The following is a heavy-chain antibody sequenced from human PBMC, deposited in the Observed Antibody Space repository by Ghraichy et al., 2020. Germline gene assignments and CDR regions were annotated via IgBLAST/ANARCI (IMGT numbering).Heavy chain of an antibody. V-gene: IGHV4-39*01. Sequence: SETLSLTCTVSGGSISRSDYYWVWIRQPPGKGLEWIGSIFYSGTTHYKSSLKSRVILSVDTSKNQFFMRLSSVTAAETAVFYCARLRYCSSSSCTATNYFDYWGQGTLVTVSS. CDR3: ARLRYCSSSSCTATNYFDY. CDR2: IFYSGTT. J-gene: IGHJ4*02. CDR1: GGSISRSDYY. D-gene: IGHD2-2*01.